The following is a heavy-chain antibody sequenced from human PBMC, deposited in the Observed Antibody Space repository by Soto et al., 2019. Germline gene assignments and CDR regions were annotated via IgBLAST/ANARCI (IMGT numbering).Heavy chain of an antibody. Sequence: VSVKVSCKASGYTFTSYDINWVRQATGQGLEWMGWMNPNSGNTGYAQKFQGRVTMTRNTSISTAYMELSSLRSEDTAVYYYARESAYYDFWSGSTDDAFDIWGQGTMVTVSS. V-gene: IGHV1-8*01. CDR3: ARESAYYDFWSGSTDDAFDI. CDR2: MNPNSGNT. J-gene: IGHJ3*02. CDR1: GYTFTSYD. D-gene: IGHD3-3*01.